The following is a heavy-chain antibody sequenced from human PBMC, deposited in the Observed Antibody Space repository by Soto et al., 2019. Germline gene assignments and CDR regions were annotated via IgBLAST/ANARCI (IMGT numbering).Heavy chain of an antibody. Sequence: ASVKVSCKASGYTFTSYDINWVRQATGQGLEWMGWMNPNSGNTGYAQKFQGRVTMTRNTSISTAYMELSSLRSEDTAVYYCARGLGYYDILTGYKNWLDPWGQGTLVTVSS. CDR1: GYTFTSYD. D-gene: IGHD3-9*01. J-gene: IGHJ5*02. CDR2: MNPNSGNT. CDR3: ARGLGYYDILTGYKNWLDP. V-gene: IGHV1-8*01.